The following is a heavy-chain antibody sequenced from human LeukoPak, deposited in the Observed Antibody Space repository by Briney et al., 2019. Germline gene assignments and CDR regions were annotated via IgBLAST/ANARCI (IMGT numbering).Heavy chain of an antibody. CDR3: ARAYYYDSSGYYPGAFDI. J-gene: IGHJ3*02. D-gene: IGHD3-22*01. V-gene: IGHV4-39*07. CDR2: LYYSGSI. Sequence: SETLSLTCTVSGGSISTRTYSWGWIRQPPEKGLEWIGSLYYSGSIYSNPSLKSRVSISVDTSKNPFSLKLSSVTAAATAVYYCARAYYYDSSGYYPGAFDIWGQGTLVTVSS. CDR1: GGSISTRTYS.